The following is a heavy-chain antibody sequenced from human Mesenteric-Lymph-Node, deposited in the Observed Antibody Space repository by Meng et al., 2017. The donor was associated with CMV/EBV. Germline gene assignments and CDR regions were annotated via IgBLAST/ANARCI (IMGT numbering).Heavy chain of an antibody. J-gene: IGHJ4*02. CDR1: GFTFSDRD. CDR2: IRKKANGYTT. CDR3: TTNDPSDY. Sequence: LSCAASGFTFSDRDMDWVRQAPGKGLEWVGRIRKKANGYTTYYAASVEGRFTISRDDPKNSVYLQMNSLKTEDAAIYYCTTNDPSDYWGQGTLVTVSS. V-gene: IGHV3-72*01.